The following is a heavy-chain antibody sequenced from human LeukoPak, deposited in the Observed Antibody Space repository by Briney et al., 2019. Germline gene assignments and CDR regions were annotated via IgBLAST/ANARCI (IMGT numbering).Heavy chain of an antibody. CDR3: ARAEVWTTPSFDH. CDR2: INHSGST. J-gene: IGHJ5*02. CDR1: GVSFSGYY. D-gene: IGHD4-11*01. Sequence: SETLSLTCAVYGVSFSGYYWSWLRQPPGKGLEWIVEINHSGSTNYNPSLKSRVTISVDTYKNQCSLKLSFVTAADTAVYYCARAEVWTTPSFDHWGQGTLVTVSS. V-gene: IGHV4-34*01.